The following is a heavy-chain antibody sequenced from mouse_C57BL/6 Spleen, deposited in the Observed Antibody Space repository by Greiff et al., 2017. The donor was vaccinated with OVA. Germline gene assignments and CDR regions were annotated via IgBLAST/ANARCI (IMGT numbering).Heavy chain of an antibody. J-gene: IGHJ2*01. Sequence: VQLQQPGAELVKPGASVKLSCKASGYTFTSYWMQWVKQRPGQGLEWIGEIDPSDSYTNYNQKFKGKATLTVDTASSTAYMQLSSLTSEDAAVYYCARASGGSSPYYFDYWGQGTTLTVSS. D-gene: IGHD1-1*01. CDR3: ARASGGSSPYYFDY. CDR2: IDPSDSYT. V-gene: IGHV1-50*01. CDR1: GYTFTSYW.